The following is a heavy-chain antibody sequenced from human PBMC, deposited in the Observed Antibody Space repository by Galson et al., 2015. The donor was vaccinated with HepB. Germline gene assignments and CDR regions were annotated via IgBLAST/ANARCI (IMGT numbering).Heavy chain of an antibody. J-gene: IGHJ3*02. V-gene: IGHV1-69*13. CDR1: GGTFSSYA. D-gene: IGHD3-22*01. CDR3: ARGVDTMIVVVRPPDAFDI. Sequence: SVKVSCKASGGTFSSYAISWVRQAPGQGLEWMGGIIPIFGTANYAQKFQGRVTITADESTSTAYMELSSLRSEDTAVYYCARGVDTMIVVVRPPDAFDIWGQGTMVTVSS. CDR2: IIPIFGTA.